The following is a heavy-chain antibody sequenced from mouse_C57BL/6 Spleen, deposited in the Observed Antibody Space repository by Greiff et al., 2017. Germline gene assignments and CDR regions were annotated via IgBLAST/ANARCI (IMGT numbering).Heavy chain of an antibody. J-gene: IGHJ2*01. CDR2: ISSGGSYT. Sequence: EVQLQQSGGDLVKPGGSLKLSCAASGFTFSSYGMSWVRQTPDKRLEWVATISSGGSYTYYPDSVKGRFTISRDNAKNTLYLQMSSLKSEDTAMYYCAGHGDYGLDYWGQGTTLTVSS. CDR3: AGHGDYGLDY. V-gene: IGHV5-6*01. CDR1: GFTFSSYG. D-gene: IGHD2-4*01.